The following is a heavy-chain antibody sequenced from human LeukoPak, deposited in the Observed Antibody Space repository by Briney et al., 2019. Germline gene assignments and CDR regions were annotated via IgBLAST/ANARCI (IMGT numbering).Heavy chain of an antibody. CDR1: GYPFISYY. Sequence: ASVKVSCKASGYPFISYYIHWVRQAPGQGLEWMGWINPNSGGTNYAQKFQGRVTMTRDTSISTAYMELSRLRSGDTAVYYCARANGVTMIVVATPEYWGQGTLVTVSS. CDR3: ARANGVTMIVVATPEY. J-gene: IGHJ4*02. V-gene: IGHV1-2*02. CDR2: INPNSGGT. D-gene: IGHD3-22*01.